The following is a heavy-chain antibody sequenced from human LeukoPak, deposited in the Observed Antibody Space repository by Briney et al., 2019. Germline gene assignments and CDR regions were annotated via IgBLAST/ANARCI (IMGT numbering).Heavy chain of an antibody. CDR3: ARAGPSSSWHQFDY. D-gene: IGHD6-13*01. CDR2: IHSGGRT. J-gene: IGHJ4*02. Sequence: GGSLRLSCAASGFTVSRNYMSWVRQAPGKGLEWVSVIHSGGRTYYADSVKGRFTISRDNSKNTLHLQMNRLRAEDTAVYYCARAGPSSSWHQFDYWGQGTLVTVSS. CDR1: GFTVSRNY. V-gene: IGHV3-66*01.